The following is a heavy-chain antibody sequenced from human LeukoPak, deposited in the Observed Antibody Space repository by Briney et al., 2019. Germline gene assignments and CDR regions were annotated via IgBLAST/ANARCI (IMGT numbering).Heavy chain of an antibody. D-gene: IGHD3-3*01. CDR3: ARGSGSITVFGVDMTPPDY. CDR1: GFTFSSYA. CDR2: ISYDGSNK. V-gene: IGHV3-30*03. Sequence: GGSLRLSCAASGFTFSSYAMHWVRQAPGKGLEWVAVISYDGSNKYYADSVKGRFTISRDNSKNTLYLQMNSLRAEDTAVYYCARGSGSITVFGVDMTPPDYWGQGTLVTVSS. J-gene: IGHJ4*02.